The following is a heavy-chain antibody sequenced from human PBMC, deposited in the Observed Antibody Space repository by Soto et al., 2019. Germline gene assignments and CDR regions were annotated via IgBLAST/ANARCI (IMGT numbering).Heavy chain of an antibody. D-gene: IGHD1-26*01. CDR1: GYTFTGYY. J-gene: IGHJ6*02. Sequence: ASVTVSCKASGYTFTGYYMHWVRQAPGQGLEWMGWINPNSGGTNYAQKFQGRVTMTRDTSISTAYMELSRLRSDDTAVYYCARDGQVGATHIYYYYGMDVWGQGTTVTVSS. CDR3: ARDGQVGATHIYYYYGMDV. V-gene: IGHV1-2*02. CDR2: INPNSGGT.